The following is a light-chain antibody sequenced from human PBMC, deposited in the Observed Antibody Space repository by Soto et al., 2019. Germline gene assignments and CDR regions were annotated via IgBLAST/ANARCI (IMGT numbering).Light chain of an antibody. Sequence: EIVLTQSPGTLSLSPGERATLSCRASQSVSSSYLAWYQQKPGQAPRLLIYGASSRATGIPDRFSASGTGTDFTLPISDVQPEDFAVYYCHQRQSWPRTFGQGTKWIS. CDR1: QSVSSSY. V-gene: IGKV3-20*01. J-gene: IGKJ1*01. CDR2: GAS. CDR3: HQRQSWPRT.